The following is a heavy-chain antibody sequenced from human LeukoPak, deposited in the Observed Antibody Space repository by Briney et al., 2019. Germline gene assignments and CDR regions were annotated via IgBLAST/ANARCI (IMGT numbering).Heavy chain of an antibody. J-gene: IGHJ4*02. Sequence: SETLSLTCTVSGGSISSYYWSWIRQPPGKGLEWIGYIYYSGSTNYNPSLKSRVTLSVDTSKNQFSLKLSSVTAADTAVYYCARAGMGYYFDYWGQGTLVTVSS. CDR2: IYYSGST. D-gene: IGHD6-13*01. CDR3: ARAGMGYYFDY. CDR1: GGSISSYY. V-gene: IGHV4-59*01.